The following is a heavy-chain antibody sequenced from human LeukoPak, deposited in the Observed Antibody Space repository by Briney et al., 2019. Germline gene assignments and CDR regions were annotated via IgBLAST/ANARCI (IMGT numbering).Heavy chain of an antibody. V-gene: IGHV5-51*01. CDR1: GYSFTSYC. CDR2: IYPGDSDT. J-gene: IGHJ4*02. Sequence: GESLKISCKGSGYSFTSYCIGWVRQMPGKGLEWMVIIYPGDSDTSYSPSFQGQVTISADKSISTAYLQWSSLKASDTAMYYCATPASYATRGYFDYWGQGTLVTVSS. CDR3: ATPASYATRGYFDY. D-gene: IGHD1-26*01.